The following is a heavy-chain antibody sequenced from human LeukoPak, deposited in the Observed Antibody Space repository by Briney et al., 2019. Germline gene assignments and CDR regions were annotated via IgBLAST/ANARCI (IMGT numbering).Heavy chain of an antibody. V-gene: IGHV1-2*02. CDR1: GYTFTGYY. Sequence: GASVKVSCKASGYTFTGYYMHWVRQAPGQGLEWMGWINPNSGGTNYAQKFQGRVTMTRDTSISTAYMELSRLRSDDTAVYYCARGGEYYYGSGSYLLVFYWGQGTLVTVSS. CDR2: INPNSGGT. J-gene: IGHJ4*02. D-gene: IGHD3-10*01. CDR3: ARGGEYYYGSGSYLLVFY.